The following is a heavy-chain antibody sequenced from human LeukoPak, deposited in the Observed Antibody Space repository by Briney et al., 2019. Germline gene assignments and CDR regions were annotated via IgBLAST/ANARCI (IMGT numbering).Heavy chain of an antibody. J-gene: IGHJ4*02. CDR1: VGFINNYY. D-gene: IGHD6-13*01. CDR2: IYYTGST. Sequence: PSETLSLTCTVSVGFINNYYWTWIRQPPAKELEWIGYIYYTGSTNYNPSPKSRVTISLDTSENQFSLRLSSVTAADTAMYFCARGAWYAGYWGQGTLVTVSS. CDR3: ARGAWYAGY. V-gene: IGHV4-59*01.